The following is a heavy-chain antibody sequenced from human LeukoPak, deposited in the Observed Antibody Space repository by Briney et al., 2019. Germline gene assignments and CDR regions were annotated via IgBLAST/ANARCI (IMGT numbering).Heavy chain of an antibody. V-gene: IGHV4-31*03. CDR2: IYYSGST. Sequence: SETLSLTCTVSGGSISSGGYYWSWIRQHPGKGLEWIGYIYYSGSTYYNPSLKSRVTISVDTSKNQVSLKLTSVTAADTAVYYCAKVASGSYLDSWGQGTLVTVSS. D-gene: IGHD1-26*01. CDR3: AKVASGSYLDS. J-gene: IGHJ4*02. CDR1: GGSISSGGYY.